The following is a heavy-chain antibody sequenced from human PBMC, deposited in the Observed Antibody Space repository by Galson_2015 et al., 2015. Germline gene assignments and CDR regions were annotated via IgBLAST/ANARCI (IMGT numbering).Heavy chain of an antibody. CDR2: IDPSDSYT. CDR3: ARGASGWYDDY. J-gene: IGHJ4*02. D-gene: IGHD6-19*01. Sequence: QSGAEVKKPGESLRISCTSFGYSFTNYWIDWVRQMPGKGLEWMGRIDPSDSYTNYSPSFQGHVTISADKSISTAYLQWSSLKASDTAMYYCARGASGWYDDYWGQGTLVTVSS. CDR1: GYSFTNYW. V-gene: IGHV5-10-1*01.